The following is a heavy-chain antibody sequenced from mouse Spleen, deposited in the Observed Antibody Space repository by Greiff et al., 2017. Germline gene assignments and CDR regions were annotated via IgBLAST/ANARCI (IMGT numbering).Heavy chain of an antibody. CDR2: IFLGSGST. CDR3: ASPNTMITTVFGY. Sequence: QVQLQQSGPELVKPGASVKLSCTASGYTFTDYYINWVKQRPGQGLEWIGWIFLGSGSTYYNEKFKGQATLTVDKSSSTSYMLLSSLTSEDSAVYFCASPNTMITTVFGYWGQRTLVTVS. D-gene: IGHD2-4*01. J-gene: IGHJ3*01. V-gene: IGHV1-75*01. CDR1: GYTFTDYY.